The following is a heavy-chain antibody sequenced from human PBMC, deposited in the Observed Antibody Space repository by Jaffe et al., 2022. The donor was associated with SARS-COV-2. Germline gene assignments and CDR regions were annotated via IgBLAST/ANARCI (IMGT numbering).Heavy chain of an antibody. J-gene: IGHJ4*02. CDR1: GFSLRAYS. CDR3: ARGYNFWSGFYFDL. D-gene: IGHD3-3*01. Sequence: EEQLVESGGASVQPGGSLRLSCTASGFSLRAYSMNWVRRAPGRGLEWLSYITTSSSTIYYADSVMGRFTISRDNAKSSLYLQMNNLRDEDTAVYFCARGYNFWSGFYFDLWGQGTLVSVSS. CDR2: ITTSSSTI. V-gene: IGHV3-48*02.